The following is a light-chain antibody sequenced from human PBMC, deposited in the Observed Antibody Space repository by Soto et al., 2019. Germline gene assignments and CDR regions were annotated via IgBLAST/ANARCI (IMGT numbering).Light chain of an antibody. CDR3: QQHSNWALA. J-gene: IGKJ4*01. Sequence: EIVFTQSPATLSLYPGERATLSCRDSQRVNSYLAGYQHNTGQAPRLLIYDSSNRATGIPARFSGGESGTDFTLTISGLAREDFAVYSGQQHSNWALAFGGGNKGEIK. CDR1: QRVNSY. V-gene: IGKV3-11*01. CDR2: DSS.